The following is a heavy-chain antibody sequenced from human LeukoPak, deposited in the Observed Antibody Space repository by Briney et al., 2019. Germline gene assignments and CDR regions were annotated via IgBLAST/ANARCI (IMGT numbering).Heavy chain of an antibody. D-gene: IGHD2-15*01. CDR1: GGTFSSYA. V-gene: IGHV1-69*01. CDR2: IIPIFGTA. J-gene: IGHJ6*04. Sequence: SVTVSCKASGGTFSSYAISWVRQAPGQGLEWMGGIIPIFGTANYPQKFQGRVTITADESTSTAYMELSSLRSEDTAVYYCARGRMRCSGGSCTPDGDYYYYYGMDVWGKGTTVTVSS. CDR3: ARGRMRCSGGSCTPDGDYYYYYGMDV.